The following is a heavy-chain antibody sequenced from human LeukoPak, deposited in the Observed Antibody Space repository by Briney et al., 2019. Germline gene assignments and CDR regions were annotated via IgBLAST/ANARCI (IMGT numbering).Heavy chain of an antibody. D-gene: IGHD5-12*01. CDR2: ISSSSSTI. CDR3: ARSRYSGWDY. V-gene: IGHV3-48*04. Sequence: PGGSLRLSCAASGFTFSSYSMNWVRQAPGKGLEWVSYISSSSSTIYYADSVKGRFTISRDNAKNSLYLQMNSLRAEDTAVYYCARSRYSGWDYWGQGTLVTVSS. CDR1: GFTFSSYS. J-gene: IGHJ4*02.